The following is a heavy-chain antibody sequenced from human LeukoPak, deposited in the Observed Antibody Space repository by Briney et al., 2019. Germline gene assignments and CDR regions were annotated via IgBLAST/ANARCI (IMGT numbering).Heavy chain of an antibody. CDR2: INAYNGNT. V-gene: IGHV1-18*01. CDR3: AKTRRQWPEQHDY. Sequence: GASVKVSCKTSGYTFTYYVISWVRQAPGQGLEWMGWINAYNGNTNDAQKFQGRVTMTRNTSISTAYMELTSLRSDDTAMYYCAKTRRQWPEQHDYWGQGTLVTVSS. CDR1: GYTFTYYV. D-gene: IGHD1/OR15-1a*01. J-gene: IGHJ4*02.